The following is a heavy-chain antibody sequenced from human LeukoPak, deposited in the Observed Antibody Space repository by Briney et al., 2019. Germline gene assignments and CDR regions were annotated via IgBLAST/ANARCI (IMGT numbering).Heavy chain of an antibody. Sequence: PSETLSLTCAVYGGPFSGYYWSWIRQPPGKGLEWIGEINHSGSTNYNPSLKSRVTISVDTSKNQFSLKLSSVTAADTAVYYCARGGRVVTVRKPKYIAAAGSFDPWGQGTLVTVSS. CDR3: ARGGRVVTVRKPKYIAAAGSFDP. V-gene: IGHV4-34*01. J-gene: IGHJ5*02. CDR1: GGPFSGYY. CDR2: INHSGST. D-gene: IGHD6-13*01.